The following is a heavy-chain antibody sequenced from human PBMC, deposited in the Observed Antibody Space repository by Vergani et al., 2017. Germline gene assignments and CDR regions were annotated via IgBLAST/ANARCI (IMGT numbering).Heavy chain of an antibody. CDR3: ASQQRGYSYEFDY. CDR1: GGSISSSSYY. Sequence: QVQLQESGPGLVKPSQTLSLTCTVSGGSISSSSYYWGWIRQPPGKGLEWIGSIYYSGSTYYNPSLKSRVTISVDTSKNQFSLKLSSVTAADTAVYYCASQQRGYSYEFDYWGQGTLVTVSS. D-gene: IGHD5-18*01. J-gene: IGHJ4*02. CDR2: IYYSGST. V-gene: IGHV4-39*01.